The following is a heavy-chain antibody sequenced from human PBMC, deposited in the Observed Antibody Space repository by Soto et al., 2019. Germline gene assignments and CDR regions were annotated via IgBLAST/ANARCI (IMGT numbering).Heavy chain of an antibody. D-gene: IGHD5-18*01. CDR1: GFTFSSYS. CDR2: ISSSSSYI. CDR3: ARDGVDTAITYYYYGMDV. Sequence: EVQLVESGGGLVKPGGSLRLSCAASGFTFSSYSMNWVRQAPGKGLEWVSSISSSSSYIYYADSVKGRFTISRDNAKNSLYLQMNSLRAEDTAVYYCARDGVDTAITYYYYGMDVWGQGTTVTVSS. J-gene: IGHJ6*02. V-gene: IGHV3-21*01.